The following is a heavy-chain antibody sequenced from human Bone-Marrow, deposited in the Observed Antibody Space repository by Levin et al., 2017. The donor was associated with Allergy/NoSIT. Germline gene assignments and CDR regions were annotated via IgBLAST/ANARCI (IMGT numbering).Heavy chain of an antibody. CDR2: ICGSTGCT. CDR1: GFTFSSYA. J-gene: IGHJ4*02. V-gene: IGHV3-23*01. D-gene: IGHD1-26*01. CDR3: AKYREPTTPNFDF. Sequence: GESLKISCAASGFTFSSYAMTWVRQAPGKGLEWVSAICGSTGCTYYADSVKGRFTISRDNSMNTLYMQMNSLRAEDTAIYYCAKYREPTTPNFDFWGQGTLVTVSS.